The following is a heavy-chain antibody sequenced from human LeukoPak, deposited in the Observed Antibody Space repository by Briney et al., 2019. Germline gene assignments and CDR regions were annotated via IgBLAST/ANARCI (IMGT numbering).Heavy chain of an antibody. V-gene: IGHV1-24*01. J-gene: IGHJ1*01. CDR1: GYTLTELS. Sequence: ASVKVSCKVSGYTLTELSMHWVRQAPGKGLEWMGGFDPEDGETIYAQKFQGRVTMTEDTSTDTAYMELSSLRSEDTAVYYCARGLGYCTTTSCYNEHWGQGTLVTVSS. CDR2: FDPEDGET. D-gene: IGHD2-2*02. CDR3: ARGLGYCTTTSCYNEH.